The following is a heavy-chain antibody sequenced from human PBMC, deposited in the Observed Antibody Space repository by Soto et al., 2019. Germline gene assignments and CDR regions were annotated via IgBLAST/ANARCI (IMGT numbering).Heavy chain of an antibody. Sequence: VLLVESGGGLVKAGGSLRLSCAASGFIFSRYWIHWVRQAPGEGLVWVSRISGDGVHTDYAESVKGRFTVSRDIAKSTGYLQMNNLRAEDTAIYYCARLGFVGEGDFWGQGILVTVSS. CDR2: ISGDGVHT. D-gene: IGHD3-16*01. CDR3: ARLGFVGEGDF. CDR1: GFIFSRYW. J-gene: IGHJ4*02. V-gene: IGHV3-74*02.